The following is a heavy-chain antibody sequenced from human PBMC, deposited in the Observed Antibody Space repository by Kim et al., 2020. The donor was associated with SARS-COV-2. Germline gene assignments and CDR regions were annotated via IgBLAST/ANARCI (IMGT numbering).Heavy chain of an antibody. CDR2: INPNTGGT. V-gene: IGHV1-2*06. J-gene: IGHJ6*02. Sequence: ASVKVSCKASGYTFTDYYMHWVRQAPGQGLEWMGRINPNTGGTKYAQRFQGRVTMTRNTSLNTAYMELSRLKSDDTAVYYCARIRITMIRGVGGGMDVWGQGTTVTVSS. D-gene: IGHD3-10*01. CDR3: ARIRITMIRGVGGGMDV. CDR1: GYTFTDYY.